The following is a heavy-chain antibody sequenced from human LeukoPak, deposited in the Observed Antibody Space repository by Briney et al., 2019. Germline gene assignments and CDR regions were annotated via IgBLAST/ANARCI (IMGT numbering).Heavy chain of an antibody. CDR2: ISGSGGST. Sequence: GGSLRLSCAASGFTFSSYAMSWVRQAPGKGLEWVSAISGSGGSTYYADSVKGRFTISRDNSKNTLYLQMNSLRAEDTAVYYCAGDSRGVIITSYYYYYGMDVWGQGTTVTVSS. CDR1: GFTFSSYA. V-gene: IGHV3-23*01. CDR3: AGDSRGVIITSYYYYYGMDV. J-gene: IGHJ6*02. D-gene: IGHD3-10*01.